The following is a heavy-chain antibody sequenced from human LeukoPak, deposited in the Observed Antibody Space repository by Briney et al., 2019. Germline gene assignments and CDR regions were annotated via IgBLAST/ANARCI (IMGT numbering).Heavy chain of an antibody. CDR1: GFTFSSYG. V-gene: IGHV3-33*01. Sequence: GRSLRLSCAASGFTFSSYGMHWVRQAPGKGLEWVAVIWYDGSNKYYADSVKGRFTISRDNSKNTLYLQMNSLRAEDTAVYYCARDRVQLPYYGMDVWGQGTTVTVSS. D-gene: IGHD2-2*01. CDR3: ARDRVQLPYYGMDV. J-gene: IGHJ6*02. CDR2: IWYDGSNK.